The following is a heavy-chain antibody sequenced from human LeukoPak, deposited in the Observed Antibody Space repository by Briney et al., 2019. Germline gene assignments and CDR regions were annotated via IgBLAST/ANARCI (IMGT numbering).Heavy chain of an antibody. Sequence: SETLPLTCTVSGGSISSYYWSWIRQPPGKGLEWIGYIYYSGSTNYNPSLKSRVTISVDTSKNQFSLKLSSVTAADTAVYYCARLHGSGAFDIWGQGTMVTVSS. CDR2: IYYSGST. V-gene: IGHV4-59*01. CDR1: GGSISSYY. D-gene: IGHD7-27*01. CDR3: ARLHGSGAFDI. J-gene: IGHJ3*02.